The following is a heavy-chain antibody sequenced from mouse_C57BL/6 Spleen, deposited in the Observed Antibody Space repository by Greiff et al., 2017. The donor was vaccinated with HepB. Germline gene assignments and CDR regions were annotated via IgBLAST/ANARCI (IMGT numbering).Heavy chain of an antibody. CDR1: GFNIKDDY. J-gene: IGHJ3*01. CDR3: TTDYDGTY. Sequence: VQLQQSGAELVRPGASVKLSCTASGFNIKDDYMHWVKQRPEQGLEWIGWIDPENGDTEYASKFQGKATITADTSSNTAYLQLSSLPSEDTAVYYCTTDYDGTYWGQGTLVTVSA. V-gene: IGHV14-4*01. D-gene: IGHD2-4*01. CDR2: IDPENGDT.